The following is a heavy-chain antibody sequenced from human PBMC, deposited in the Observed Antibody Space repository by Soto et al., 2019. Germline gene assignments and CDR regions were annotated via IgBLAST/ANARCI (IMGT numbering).Heavy chain of an antibody. J-gene: IGHJ3*02. CDR2: IKPDGSEK. CDR1: GFTFNDHY. CDR3: ARGDYYDTSGPFSDAFDI. D-gene: IGHD3-22*01. Sequence: SGGSLRLSCAASGFTFNDHYMDWVRQAPGKELEWVANIKPDGSEKWYVDSVKGRFTISRDNAKNSLYLQMNSLRAEDTAVYFCARGDYYDTSGPFSDAFDIWGQGTMVTVSS. V-gene: IGHV3-7*04.